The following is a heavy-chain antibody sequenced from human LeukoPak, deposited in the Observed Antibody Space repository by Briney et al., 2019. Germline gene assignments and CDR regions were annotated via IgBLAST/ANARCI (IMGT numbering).Heavy chain of an antibody. CDR3: ARDTMVRGVIIDY. CDR1: GGTFSSYA. CDR2: IIPIFGTA. V-gene: IGHV1-69*05. J-gene: IGHJ4*02. Sequence: SVKVSCKASGGTFSSYAISWVRQAPGQGLEWMGRIIPIFGTANYAQKLQGRVTITTDESTSTAYMELSSLRSEDTAVYYCARDTMVRGVIIDYWGQGTLVTVSS. D-gene: IGHD3-10*01.